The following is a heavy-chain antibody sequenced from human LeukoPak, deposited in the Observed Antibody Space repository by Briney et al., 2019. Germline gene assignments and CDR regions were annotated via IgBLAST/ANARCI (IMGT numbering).Heavy chain of an antibody. J-gene: IGHJ4*02. CDR2: ISVAAGST. V-gene: IGHV3-23*01. Sequence: GGSLRLSCVASGFTFSNYAMSWVRQAPGKGLEWVSGISVAAGSTYYADSVKGRFTIFRDNSKNTLYLQMNSLRAEDTAVYYCAKVVVVPAATTKTYYFDFWGQGTLVTVSS. CDR3: AKVVVVPAATTKTYYFDF. D-gene: IGHD2-2*01. CDR1: GFTFSNYA.